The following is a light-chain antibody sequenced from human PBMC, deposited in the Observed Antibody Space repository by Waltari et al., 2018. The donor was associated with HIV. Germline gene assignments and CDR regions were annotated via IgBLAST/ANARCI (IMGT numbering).Light chain of an antibody. CDR1: NSNFQNAY. CDR2: QDT. Sequence: QSVLTQPPSASGAPGPRVTDACPGTNSNFQNAYVNSYQQFPGAAPKLLILQDTQRPSGLPDRFTGSKSGPSASLAIGGLRSEDEAESYCVGWDSRLRGYVFGAGTKVTVL. J-gene: IGLJ1*01. CDR3: VGWDSRLRGYV. V-gene: IGLV1-47*01.